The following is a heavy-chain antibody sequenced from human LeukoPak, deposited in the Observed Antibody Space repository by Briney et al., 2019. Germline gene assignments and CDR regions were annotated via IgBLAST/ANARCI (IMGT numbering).Heavy chain of an antibody. CDR2: IKSKTDGGTT. CDR3: TTDDWYGDY. V-gene: IGHV3-15*01. Sequence: PGGSLRLSCAASGFTFSSYWMSWVRQAPGKGLXXXGCIKSKTDGGTTDYAAPVKGRFTISRDDSKNTLYLQMNSLKTEDTAVYYCTTDDWYGDYWGQGTLVTVSS. J-gene: IGHJ4*02. D-gene: IGHD3-9*01. CDR1: GFTFSSYW.